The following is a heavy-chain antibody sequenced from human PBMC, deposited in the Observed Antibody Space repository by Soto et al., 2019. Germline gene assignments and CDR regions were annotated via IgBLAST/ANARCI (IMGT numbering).Heavy chain of an antibody. J-gene: IGHJ4*02. V-gene: IGHV3-73*01. CDR3: TRGYGDYVRDY. Sequence: EVQLVESGGGLVQPGESLKLSCAVSGFTFSGSAMHWVRQASGKGLEWVGRIRSKANNYATAYAASVKGRFTISRDDSKNTAYLQMNRLKSEDTAVYYWTRGYGDYVRDYWGQGTLVTVSS. D-gene: IGHD4-17*01. CDR2: IRSKANNYAT. CDR1: GFTFSGSA.